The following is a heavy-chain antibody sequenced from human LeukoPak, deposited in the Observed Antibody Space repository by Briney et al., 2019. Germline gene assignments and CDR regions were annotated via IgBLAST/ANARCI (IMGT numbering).Heavy chain of an antibody. D-gene: IGHD6-13*01. V-gene: IGHV4-59*02. CDR1: GDSVSKYY. CDR3: ARAGSSWSFDY. J-gene: IGHJ4*02. Sequence: PSETLSLTCTVSGDSVSKYYWSWIRQPPGKGLEWIAYIYYAGNTNYNPSLKSRVTISADTSKNQFSLRLSSVTAADTAVYYCARAGSSWSFDYWGQGTLVTVSS. CDR2: IYYAGNT.